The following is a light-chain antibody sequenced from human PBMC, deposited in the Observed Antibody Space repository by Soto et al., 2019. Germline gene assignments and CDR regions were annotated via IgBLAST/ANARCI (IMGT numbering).Light chain of an antibody. CDR3: QQYNTWPPIT. Sequence: EIIMTQSPATLSVSPGERATLSCRASQGVNINLAWYRQKPGQAPRLLIYGASTRATGIPARFSGSGSGTELTLTISSLQSEDFAVYYCQQYNTWPPITFGQGTRLEIK. V-gene: IGKV3-15*01. CDR1: QGVNIN. CDR2: GAS. J-gene: IGKJ5*01.